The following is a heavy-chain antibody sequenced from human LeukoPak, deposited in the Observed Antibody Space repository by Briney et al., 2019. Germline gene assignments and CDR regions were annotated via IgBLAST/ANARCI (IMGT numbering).Heavy chain of an antibody. J-gene: IGHJ4*02. CDR2: IYYSGST. CDR1: GGSISSSSYY. CDR3: APWDTGHSSGWGLGY. Sequence: SETLSLTCTVSGGSISSSSYYWGWIRQPPGKGLEWIGSIYYSGSTYYNPSLRSRVTISVDTSKNQFSLKLSSVTAADTAVYYCAPWDTGHSSGWGLGYWGQGTLVTVSS. D-gene: IGHD6-19*01. V-gene: IGHV4-39*01.